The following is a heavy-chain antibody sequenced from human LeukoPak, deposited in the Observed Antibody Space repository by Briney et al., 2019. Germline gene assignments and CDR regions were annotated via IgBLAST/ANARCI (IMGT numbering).Heavy chain of an antibody. Sequence: GGSLRLSCAASGFTFSSYAMHWVRQAPGKGLEWVAVISYDGSNKYYADSVKGRFTISRDNSKNTLYLQMNSLRAEDTAVYYCAREVWGCSGGSCYFRVYYYYGMDVWGQGTTVTVSS. J-gene: IGHJ6*02. D-gene: IGHD2-15*01. CDR1: GFTFSSYA. CDR2: ISYDGSNK. CDR3: AREVWGCSGGSCYFRVYYYYGMDV. V-gene: IGHV3-30-3*01.